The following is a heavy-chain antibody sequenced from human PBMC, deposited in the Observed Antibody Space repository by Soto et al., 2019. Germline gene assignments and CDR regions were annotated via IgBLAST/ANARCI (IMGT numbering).Heavy chain of an antibody. D-gene: IGHD1-26*01. CDR3: ARHVPYRRSGSYLFDF. V-gene: IGHV4-39*01. Sequence: SETLSVTCPVSDDSISSSNFYLAFIHQPPLRGLEFIGTFFYRGSTYLNPSLKSRVTTSVDPSKNQFSLRLSSVTAADTAVYYCARHVPYRRSGSYLFDFWGQGTLVTVSS. CDR2: FFYRGST. J-gene: IGHJ4*02. CDR1: DDSISSSNFY.